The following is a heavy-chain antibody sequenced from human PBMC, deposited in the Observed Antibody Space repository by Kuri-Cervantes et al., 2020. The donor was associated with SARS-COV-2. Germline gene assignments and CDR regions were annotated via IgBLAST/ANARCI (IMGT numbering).Heavy chain of an antibody. Sequence: LRLSCAVYGGSFSGYYWSWIRQHPGKGLEWIGYIYYSGSTYYNPSLKSRVTISVDTSKNQFSLKLSSVTAADTAVYYCARGGTIFGVVTSPFDYWGQGTLVTVSS. J-gene: IGHJ4*02. CDR1: GGSFSGYY. V-gene: IGHV4-31*11. CDR2: IYYSGST. CDR3: ARGGTIFGVVTSPFDY. D-gene: IGHD3-3*01.